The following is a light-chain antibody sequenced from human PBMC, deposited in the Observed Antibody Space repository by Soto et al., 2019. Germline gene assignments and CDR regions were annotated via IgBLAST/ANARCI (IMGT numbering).Light chain of an antibody. Sequence: DIQMTQSPSSLSASVGDRVTITCRASQSISSYLNWYQQKPGKAPKLLIYAASSLQSGVPSRFSGSGSGTDFTLTISSLQPEYFATYYCQQIYSTLWTFGQGTKVEIK. CDR2: AAS. CDR3: QQIYSTLWT. V-gene: IGKV1-39*01. J-gene: IGKJ1*01. CDR1: QSISSY.